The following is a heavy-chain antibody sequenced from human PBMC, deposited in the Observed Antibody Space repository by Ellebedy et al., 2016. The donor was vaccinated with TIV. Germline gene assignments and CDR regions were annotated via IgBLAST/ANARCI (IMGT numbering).Heavy chain of an antibody. CDR3: GRGRPVDY. CDR2: IKQDGSEK. V-gene: IGHV3-7*01. D-gene: IGHD6-6*01. Sequence: GESLKISXAASGFTFSSYWMSWVRQAPGKGLEWVANIKQDGSEKYYVDSVKGRFTISRDNAKNSLYLQMNSLRAEDTAVHYCGRGRPVDYWGQGTLVTVSS. J-gene: IGHJ4*02. CDR1: GFTFSSYW.